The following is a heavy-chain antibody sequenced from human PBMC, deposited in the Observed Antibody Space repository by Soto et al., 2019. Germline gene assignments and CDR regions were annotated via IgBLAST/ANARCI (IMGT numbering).Heavy chain of an antibody. J-gene: IGHJ4*02. CDR2: ISGRGGST. CDR1: GFTFSSYA. CDR3: AKGGDTSGYSHCDY. V-gene: IGHV3-23*01. D-gene: IGHD3-22*01. Sequence: LRLSCAASGFTFSSYAMSWVRQAPGKGLEWVSGISGRGGSTLYTDSVKGRFTISRDNXXXXXXXXXXXXXXXXXXIYYCAKGGDTSGYSHCDYWGQGTLVTVSS.